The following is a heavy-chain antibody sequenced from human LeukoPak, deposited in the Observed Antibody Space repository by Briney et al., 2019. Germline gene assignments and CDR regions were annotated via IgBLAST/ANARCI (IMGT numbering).Heavy chain of an antibody. D-gene: IGHD2-21*02. CDR1: DDPISSYY. V-gene: IGHV4-59*08. CDR3: ARLPGCSGADCFRAFDI. Sequence: SETLSLTCTVSDDPISSYYWIWIRQPPGKGLEWIGYIHHSGSANYNPSLRSRITMSVDTSKNHFSLSLTSVTAADTAVYYCARLPGCSGADCFRAFDIWGQGTMVTVSS. CDR2: IHHSGSA. J-gene: IGHJ3*02.